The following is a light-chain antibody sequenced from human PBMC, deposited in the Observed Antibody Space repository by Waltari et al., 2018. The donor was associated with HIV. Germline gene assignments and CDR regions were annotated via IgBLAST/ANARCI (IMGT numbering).Light chain of an antibody. J-gene: IGLJ2*01. V-gene: IGLV3-21*02. Sequence: SYVLTQPPSLSVAPGQTATITFGGDKIGRKSVHWYQQKPGQAPILVIFDDDDRPSGIPDVFSGSNSGNTATLTITRVEAGHEADYYCQVWDMDADLPIFGGGTTLTVL. CDR2: DDD. CDR1: KIGRKS. CDR3: QVWDMDADLPI.